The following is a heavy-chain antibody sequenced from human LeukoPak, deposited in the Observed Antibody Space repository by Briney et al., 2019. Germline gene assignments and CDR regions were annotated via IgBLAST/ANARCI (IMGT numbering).Heavy chain of an antibody. V-gene: IGHV1-2*02. CDR2: IHPNSGDT. CDR1: GHTFTAYF. J-gene: IGHJ5*02. Sequence: GASVKVSCKASGHTFTAYFMHWVRQAPGQGLEWMGWIHPNSGDTNYAQKFQGRVTMTRDTSSSTAYMELSSLRSDDTAMYYCASDGSGNPPFDPWGQGTLVTVSS. D-gene: IGHD2-15*01. CDR3: ASDGSGNPPFDP.